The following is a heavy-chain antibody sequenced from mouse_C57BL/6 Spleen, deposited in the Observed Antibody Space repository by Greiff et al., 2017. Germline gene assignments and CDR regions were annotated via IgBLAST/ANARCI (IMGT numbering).Heavy chain of an antibody. CDR2: FYPGSGSI. V-gene: IGHV1-62-2*01. J-gene: IGHJ2*01. Sequence: QVQLQQSGAELVKPGASVKLSCKASGYTFTEYTIHWVKQRSGQGLEWIGWFYPGSGSIKYNEKFKDKATLTADKSSSTVYMELSRLTSEDSAVYFCERHEGEAYYYGSSYDYFDYWGQGTTLTVSS. D-gene: IGHD1-1*01. CDR1: GYTFTEYT. CDR3: ERHEGEAYYYGSSYDYFDY.